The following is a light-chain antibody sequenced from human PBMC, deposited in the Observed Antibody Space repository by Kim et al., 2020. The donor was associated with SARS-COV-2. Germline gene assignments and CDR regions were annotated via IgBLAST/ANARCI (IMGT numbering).Light chain of an antibody. CDR2: PAS. Sequence: ASVGDRVAITCRASQGINNYLAWYQQKPGKVPKLLIYPASTLQSGVLSRFGGSGSGTDFTLTINSLQPEDVATYYCQQTSRAPRTFGQGTKVDIK. CDR3: QQTSRAPRT. CDR1: QGINNY. J-gene: IGKJ1*01. V-gene: IGKV1-27*01.